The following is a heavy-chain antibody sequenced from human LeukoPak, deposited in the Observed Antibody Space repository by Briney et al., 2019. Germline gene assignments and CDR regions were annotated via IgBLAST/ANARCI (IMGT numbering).Heavy chain of an antibody. V-gene: IGHV5-51*01. J-gene: IGHJ6*03. Sequence: PGESLKISCKGSGYSFTSYWIGWVRQMPGKGLEWMGIIYPGDSDTRYSPSFQGQVTISADKSISTAYLQWSSLKASDTAMYYCARCPNIHYDFWSGYSGSYYYYMDVWGKGTTVTVSS. CDR2: IYPGDSDT. D-gene: IGHD3-3*01. CDR3: ARCPNIHYDFWSGYSGSYYYYMDV. CDR1: GYSFTSYW.